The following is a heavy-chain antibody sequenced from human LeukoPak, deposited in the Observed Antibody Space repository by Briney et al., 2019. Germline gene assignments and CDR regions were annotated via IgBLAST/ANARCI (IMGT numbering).Heavy chain of an antibody. V-gene: IGHV1-2*02. CDR3: ASRLKPHDYGDYDGVY. Sequence: PGGSLRLSCAASGYTFTGYYMHWVRQAPGQGLEWMGWINPNSGGTNYAQKFQGRVTMTRDTSISTAYMELSRLRSDDTAVYYCASRLKPHDYGDYDGVYWGQGTLVTVSS. D-gene: IGHD4-17*01. CDR2: INPNSGGT. J-gene: IGHJ4*02. CDR1: GYTFTGYY.